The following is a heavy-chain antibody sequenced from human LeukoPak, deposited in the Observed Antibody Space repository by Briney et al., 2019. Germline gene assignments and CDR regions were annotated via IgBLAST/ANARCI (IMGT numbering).Heavy chain of an antibody. D-gene: IGHD2-2*01. V-gene: IGHV3-23*01. CDR1: GFTFSSYA. J-gene: IGHJ4*02. Sequence: GGSLRLSCAASGFTFSSYAMSWVRQAPGKGLEWVSLISDSGGGTYYADPVKGRFTISRDNSKNTLSLQMNSLRADDTAVYYCAKGKGSSISCSDYWGQGTLVTVSS. CDR2: ISDSGGGT. CDR3: AKGKGSSISCSDY.